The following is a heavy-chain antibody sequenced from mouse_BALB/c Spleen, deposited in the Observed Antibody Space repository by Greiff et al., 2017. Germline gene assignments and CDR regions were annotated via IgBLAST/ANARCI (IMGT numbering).Heavy chain of an antibody. V-gene: IGHV1S81*02. Sequence: QVQLQQPGADLVQPWPSVTLSCKASGYTFTRYCMHWVKQRPGQGLEWIGEINPSNGRTNYTEKFNSKATLTVDKSSSTAYMQLSRLTSEDAAVYYCERSEGNACYAMDYWGQGTSVTVSS. CDR2: INPSNGRT. CDR3: ERSEGNACYAMDY. D-gene: IGHD2-1*01. J-gene: IGHJ4*01. CDR1: GYTFTRYC.